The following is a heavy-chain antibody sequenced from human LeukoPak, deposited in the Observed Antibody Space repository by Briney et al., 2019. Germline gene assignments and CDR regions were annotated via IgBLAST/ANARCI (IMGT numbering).Heavy chain of an antibody. CDR3: AKAWVRGVVSGMDV. CDR2: ISYDGSNK. D-gene: IGHD3-10*01. Sequence: GGSLRLSCAASGFTFSSYCMHWVRQAPGKGLEWVAVISYDGSNKYYADSVKGRFTISRDNSKNTLYLQMNSLRAEDTAVYYCAKAWVRGVVSGMDVWGKGTTVTVSS. V-gene: IGHV3-30*18. J-gene: IGHJ6*04. CDR1: GFTFSSYC.